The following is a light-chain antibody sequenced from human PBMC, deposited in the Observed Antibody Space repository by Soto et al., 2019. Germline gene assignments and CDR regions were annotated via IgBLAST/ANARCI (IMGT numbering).Light chain of an antibody. V-gene: IGKV3-20*01. CDR1: QSVSSNY. CDR2: GAS. Sequence: EVMLTQSPGTLSLSPGERATLSCRASQSVSSNYLAWYQQKSGQAPRLLIYGASNRATGIPDRFSGSGSGNDFTLTIRRLEPEDFAVYYCQQYDTSPRTFGQGTKVEFK. J-gene: IGKJ1*01. CDR3: QQYDTSPRT.